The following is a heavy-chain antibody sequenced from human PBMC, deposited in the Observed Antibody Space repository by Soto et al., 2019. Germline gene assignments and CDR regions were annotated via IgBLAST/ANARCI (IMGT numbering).Heavy chain of an antibody. CDR3: VKNGGYCSSATCYSPRNHYFDA. J-gene: IGHJ5*02. CDR1: GFDFSVYW. CDR2: IKFDGSEK. Sequence: GGSLRLSCAASGFDFSVYWMSWVRQAPGKGPEWVANIKFDGSEKQYVDSVKSRFTISRDNARNSVFLQMNSLRAGDTAVYYCVKNGGYCSSATCYSPRNHYFDAWGQGTLVTVSS. V-gene: IGHV3-7*03. D-gene: IGHD2-2*01.